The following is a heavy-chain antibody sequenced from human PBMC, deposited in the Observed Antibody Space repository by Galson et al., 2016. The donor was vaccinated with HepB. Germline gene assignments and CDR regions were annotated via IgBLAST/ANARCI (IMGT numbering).Heavy chain of an antibody. CDR2: IKQDGSEK. D-gene: IGHD1-26*01. Sequence: SLRLSCAASGFTFSSHWMTWVRQAPGKGVDWVANIKQDGSEKYYVDSVKGRFTISRDNAENSLYLQMNSLRAEDTAGYYCARDQGYSGSYLRYFALWGRGTLVTGSS. CDR3: ARDQGYSGSYLRYFAL. J-gene: IGHJ2*01. CDR1: GFTFSSHW. V-gene: IGHV3-7*03.